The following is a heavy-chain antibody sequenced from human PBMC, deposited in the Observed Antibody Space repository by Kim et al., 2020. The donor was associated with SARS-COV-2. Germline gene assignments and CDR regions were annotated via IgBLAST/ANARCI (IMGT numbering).Heavy chain of an antibody. V-gene: IGHV4-59*01. CDR3: AGGASSSCYGWFDA. J-gene: IGHJ5*02. CDR1: GGSISSYY. CDR2: IYYSGST. Sequence: SETLSLTCTVSGGSISSYYWSWIRQPPGKGLEWIGYIYYSGSTNYNPSLKSRVTISVDTSKNQFSLKLSSVTAADTAVYYCAGGASSSCYGWFDAGGQGT. D-gene: IGHD6-13*01.